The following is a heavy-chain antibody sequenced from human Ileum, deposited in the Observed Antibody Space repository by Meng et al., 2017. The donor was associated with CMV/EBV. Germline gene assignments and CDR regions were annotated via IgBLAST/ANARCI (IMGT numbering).Heavy chain of an antibody. CDR2: FYSSVTY. Sequence: QVRLLESGPGMVKPLTSLYFTCHVSGGSINSYSLSWIRHAAEKGLEWIGRFYSSVTYNNHPSLNSRVTMSLAKSKNQISLNLRSMIASGKAIYYCARGPGASTREGFDYWGLGTLVTVSS. V-gene: IGHV4-4*07. CDR3: ARGPGASTREGFDY. CDR1: GGSINSYS. J-gene: IGHJ4*02. D-gene: IGHD1-26*01.